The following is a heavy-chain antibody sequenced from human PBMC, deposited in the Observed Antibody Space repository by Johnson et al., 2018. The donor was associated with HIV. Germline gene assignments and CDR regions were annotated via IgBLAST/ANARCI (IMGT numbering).Heavy chain of an antibody. Sequence: QEQLVESGGGVVQPGGPLTLSCVTSGFVFSDYVMHWVRQAPGKGLDWVTFIRYDGSSKHYADSVNGRFTIFRDNSKNTLYLQMNGLRAEDTAIYYCAKDVGNYWPNAFDIWGPGTMVTVSS. CDR3: AKDVGNYWPNAFDI. V-gene: IGHV3-30*02. CDR1: GFVFSDYV. CDR2: IRYDGSSK. J-gene: IGHJ3*02. D-gene: IGHD3-22*01.